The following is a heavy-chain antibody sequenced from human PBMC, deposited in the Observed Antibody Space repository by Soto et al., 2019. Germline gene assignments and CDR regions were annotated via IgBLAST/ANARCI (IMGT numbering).Heavy chain of an antibody. V-gene: IGHV1-18*04. CDR2: ISAYNGNT. CDR3: ARDLHGSGSYGLDYYGMDV. Sequence: QVQLVQSGAEVKKPGASVKVSCKASGYTFTSYGISWVRQAPGQGPEWMGWISAYNGNTNYAQKLQGRVTMTTDTSTSTAYMELRSLRSDDTAVYYCARDLHGSGSYGLDYYGMDVWGQGTTVTVSS. CDR1: GYTFTSYG. D-gene: IGHD3-10*01. J-gene: IGHJ6*02.